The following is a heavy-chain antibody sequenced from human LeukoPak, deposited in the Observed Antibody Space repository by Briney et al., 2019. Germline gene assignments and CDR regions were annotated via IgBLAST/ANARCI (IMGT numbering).Heavy chain of an antibody. CDR1: GFTFSSYH. CDR2: ISSSSSYI. Sequence: GGSLRLSCEVSGFTFSSYHMNWVRQAPGKGLEWVSSISSSSSYIYYADSMTGRFTISRDNAKNSLFLQMNSLRAEDTAMYYCARRASTERGHSYGLDYWGQGTLVTVSS. D-gene: IGHD5-18*01. J-gene: IGHJ4*02. V-gene: IGHV3-21*01. CDR3: ARRASTERGHSYGLDY.